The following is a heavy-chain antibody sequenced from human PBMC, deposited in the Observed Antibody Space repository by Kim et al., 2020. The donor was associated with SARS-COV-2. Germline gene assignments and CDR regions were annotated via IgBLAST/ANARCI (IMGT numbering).Heavy chain of an antibody. D-gene: IGHD1-26*01. J-gene: IGHJ4*02. CDR3: ASFLLVGATTFDY. CDR2: IYNSGST. Sequence: SETPSLTCAVSGGSISSSYWWSWVRQPPGKGLVWIRVIYNSGSTNYNPSLKSRVTISVDKSKNQFSMKLSYVTAADTAVYYCASFLLVGATTFDYWGQGTLVTVSS. CDR1: GGSISSSYW. V-gene: IGHV4-4*02.